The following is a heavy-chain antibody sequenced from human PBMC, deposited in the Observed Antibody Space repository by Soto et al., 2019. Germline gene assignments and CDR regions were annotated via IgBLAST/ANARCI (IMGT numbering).Heavy chain of an antibody. Sequence: GGSLRLSCAASGFTFSSYAMHWVRQAPGKGLEWVAVISYDGSNKYYADSVKGRFTISRDNSKNTLYLQMNSLRAEDTAVYYCAKDYQDDFWSGYFDYWGQGTLVTVSS. CDR3: AKDYQDDFWSGYFDY. V-gene: IGHV3-30*04. D-gene: IGHD3-3*01. CDR1: GFTFSSYA. CDR2: ISYDGSNK. J-gene: IGHJ4*02.